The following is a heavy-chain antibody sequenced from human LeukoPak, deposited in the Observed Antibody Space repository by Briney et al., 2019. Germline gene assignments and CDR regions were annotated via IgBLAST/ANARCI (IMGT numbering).Heavy chain of an antibody. CDR3: ARGIQTIFGVDYYYYYMDV. Sequence: SGTLSLTCSVSGGSVTNYYWSWIRQPPGKGLEWIGYIYYSGSTNYNPPLKSRVTISVDTSKNQSSLKLSSVTAADTAVYYCARGIQTIFGVDYYYYYMDVWGKGTTVTVSS. CDR1: GGSVTNYY. CDR2: IYYSGST. J-gene: IGHJ6*03. D-gene: IGHD3-3*01. V-gene: IGHV4-59*02.